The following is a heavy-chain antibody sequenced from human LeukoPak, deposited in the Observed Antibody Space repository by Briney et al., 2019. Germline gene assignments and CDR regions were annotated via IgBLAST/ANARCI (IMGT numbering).Heavy chain of an antibody. CDR2: IWYDGSNK. D-gene: IGHD3-22*01. CDR3: AKCSTYYCDSSGYYYFDY. V-gene: IGHV3-33*06. Sequence: PGRSLRLSCAASGFTFSSYGMHWVRQAPGKGLEWVAVIWYDGSNKYYADSVKGRFTISRDNSKNTLYLQMNSLRAEDTAVYYCAKCSTYYCDSSGYYYFDYWGQGTLVTVSS. CDR1: GFTFSSYG. J-gene: IGHJ4*02.